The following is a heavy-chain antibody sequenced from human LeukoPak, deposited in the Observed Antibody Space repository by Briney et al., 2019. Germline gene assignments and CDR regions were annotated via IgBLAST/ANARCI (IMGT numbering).Heavy chain of an antibody. V-gene: IGHV4-59*01. CDR1: GGTIDSYY. J-gene: IGHJ4*02. Sequence: SETLSLTCTVSGGTIDSYYWSWIRQPPGKGLEWIGYIYYTGSTEYHPSLKSRVTISLDTSKNQFSLKLTSVTAADTAVYYCARVYQSAEYYFDYWGQGNLVSVSS. CDR3: ARVYQSAEYYFDY. CDR2: IYYTGST. D-gene: IGHD2-2*01.